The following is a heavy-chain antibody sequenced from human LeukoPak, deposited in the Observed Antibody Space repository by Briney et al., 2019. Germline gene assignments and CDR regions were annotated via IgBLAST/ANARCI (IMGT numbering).Heavy chain of an antibody. CDR2: IYTSGST. Sequence: SETLSLTCTVSGGSISSYYWSWILQPAGQGLGWIGRIYTSGSTNYNPSLKSRVTMSVDTSKTQFSLKLSSVTAADTAVYYCARDIAVAGTSYFGYWGQGTLVTVSS. V-gene: IGHV4-4*07. J-gene: IGHJ4*02. D-gene: IGHD6-19*01. CDR3: ARDIAVAGTSYFGY. CDR1: GGSISSYY.